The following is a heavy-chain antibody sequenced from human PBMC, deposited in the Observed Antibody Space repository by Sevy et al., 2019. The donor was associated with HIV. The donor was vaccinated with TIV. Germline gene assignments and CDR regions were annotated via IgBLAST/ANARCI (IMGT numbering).Heavy chain of an antibody. J-gene: IGHJ4*02. V-gene: IGHV3-53*01. CDR3: ARERIVGATWGGFDY. D-gene: IGHD1-26*01. Sequence: GGSLRLSCAASGFTVSRNYMSWVRQAPGKGLEWVSVIYSGGSTYYADSVKGRFTISRDNSKNTLYLQMNILRAEDTAVYYCARERIVGATWGGFDYWGQGTLVTVSS. CDR2: IYSGGST. CDR1: GFTVSRNY.